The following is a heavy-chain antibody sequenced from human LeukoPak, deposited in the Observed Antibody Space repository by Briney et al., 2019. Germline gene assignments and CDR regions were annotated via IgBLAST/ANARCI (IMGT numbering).Heavy chain of an antibody. Sequence: PSETLPLTXTVSGGSIRSYYWSWIRQPAGKGLEWIGRIYTSGSTNYNPSLKSRVTMSVDTSKNQFSLKLSSVTAADTAVYYCARVGSSSWVGYNWFDPWGQGTLVTVSS. CDR3: ARVGSSSWVGYNWFDP. CDR2: IYTSGST. J-gene: IGHJ5*02. V-gene: IGHV4-4*07. D-gene: IGHD6-13*01. CDR1: GGSIRSYY.